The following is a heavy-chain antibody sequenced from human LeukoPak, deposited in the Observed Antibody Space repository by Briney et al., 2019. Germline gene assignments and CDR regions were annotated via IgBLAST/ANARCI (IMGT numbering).Heavy chain of an antibody. D-gene: IGHD6-25*01. CDR2: ISSSSRTI. J-gene: IGHJ4*02. CDR3: ARRGYSSGWNRFDY. V-gene: IGHV3-48*01. Sequence: PGGSLRLSCAASGFTFSRYSMNWVRQAPGKGLEWVSYISSSSRTIHYADSVKGRFTISRDNAKNSLYLQMNSLRAEDTAVYYCARRGYSSGWNRFDYWGRGTLVTVSS. CDR1: GFTFSRYS.